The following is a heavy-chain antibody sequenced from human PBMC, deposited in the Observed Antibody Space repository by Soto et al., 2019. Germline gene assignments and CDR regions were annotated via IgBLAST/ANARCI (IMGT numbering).Heavy chain of an antibody. CDR2: IIPIFGTA. D-gene: IGHD3-10*01. V-gene: IGHV1-69*01. J-gene: IGHJ4*02. CDR3: ARSDPITMVRGVILYYFDY. Sequence: VQLVQSGAEVKKPGSSVKVSCKASGGTFSSYAISWVRQAPGQGLEWMGGIIPIFGTANYAQKFQGRVTITADESTSTAYMELSSLRSEDTAVYYCARSDPITMVRGVILYYFDYWGQGTLVTVSS. CDR1: GGTFSSYA.